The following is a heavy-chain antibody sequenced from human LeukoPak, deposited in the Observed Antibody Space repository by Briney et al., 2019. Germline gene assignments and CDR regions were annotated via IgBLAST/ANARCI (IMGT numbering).Heavy chain of an antibody. J-gene: IGHJ3*01. D-gene: IGHD1-1*01. V-gene: IGHV1-8*01. Sequence: EASVKVSCKPSGYTFSSYDINWVRQAPGQGLEWMGWMDPNSGNTGYAQRFQGRITMTRDTSISTAYMELSSLRSDDTAVYYCARGFVNDNAFDFWGQGTMLTVSS. CDR2: MDPNSGNT. CDR3: ARGFVNDNAFDF. CDR1: GYTFSSYD.